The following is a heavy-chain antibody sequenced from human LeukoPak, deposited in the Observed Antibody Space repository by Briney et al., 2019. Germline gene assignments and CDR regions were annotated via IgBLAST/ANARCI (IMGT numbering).Heavy chain of an antibody. J-gene: IGHJ4*02. V-gene: IGHV3-30*04. Sequence: PGRSLRLSCAASGLTFSMYAMYWVRQAPGKGLEWVAVISYDGSNKYYGDSVKGRFTISRDNSKNTLYLQMNSLRAEDTALYYCARDRDYYYGSGSYYLGPSDYWGQGTLVTVSS. CDR2: ISYDGSNK. D-gene: IGHD3-10*01. CDR3: ARDRDYYYGSGSYYLGPSDY. CDR1: GLTFSMYA.